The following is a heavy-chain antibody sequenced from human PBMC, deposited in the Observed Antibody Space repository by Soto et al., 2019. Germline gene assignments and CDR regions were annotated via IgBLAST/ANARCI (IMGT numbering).Heavy chain of an antibody. CDR3: ARGKGATITASFYYYYMDV. V-gene: IGHV1-69*02. CDR1: GGTFSSYT. Sequence: ASVKVSCKASGGTFSSYTISWVRQAPGQGLEWMGRIIPILGIANYAQKFQGRVTITADKSTSTAYMELSSQRSEDTAVYYCARGKGATITASFYYYYMDVWGKGTTVTVSS. CDR2: IIPILGIA. J-gene: IGHJ6*03. D-gene: IGHD5-12*01.